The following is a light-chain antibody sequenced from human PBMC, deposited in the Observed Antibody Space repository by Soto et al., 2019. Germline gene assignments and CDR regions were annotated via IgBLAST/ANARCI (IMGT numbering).Light chain of an antibody. CDR3: QQHNQWPIT. V-gene: IGKV3D-20*02. Sequence: EIVLTQSPGTLSLSPGERATLSCRASQSVSSSFLAWYQQKPGQAPRLLIYAASRRATGIPDRFSGSGSGTEFTLTINSLQSEDSAVYYCQQHNQWPITFGQGTRLETK. J-gene: IGKJ5*01. CDR2: AAS. CDR1: QSVSSSF.